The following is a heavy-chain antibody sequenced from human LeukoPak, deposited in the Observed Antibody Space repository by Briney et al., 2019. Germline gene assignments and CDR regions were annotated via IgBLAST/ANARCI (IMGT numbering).Heavy chain of an antibody. V-gene: IGHV4-4*09. CDR2: IHTSGST. D-gene: IGHD6-19*01. CDR1: DGSISNYY. Sequence: SETLSLTCIVSDGSISNYYWSWIRQPPGKGLEWSGDIHTSGSTNYNPSLKSRVTISVDTSKNQFSLKLSSVTAADTAVYYCARLPARGWYLDYWGQGTLVTVSS. J-gene: IGHJ4*02. CDR3: ARLPARGWYLDY.